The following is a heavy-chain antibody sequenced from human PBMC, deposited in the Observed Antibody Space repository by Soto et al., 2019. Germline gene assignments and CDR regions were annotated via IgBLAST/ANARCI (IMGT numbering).Heavy chain of an antibody. CDR3: SGGVADAF. V-gene: IGHV3-7*04. CDR1: ESTVSRDW. J-gene: IGHJ4*01. CDR2: INQDGSEK. Sequence: EVHLVESGGGLVQTGGSLRLSCAIFESTVSRDWMNWVRQAPGKGLEWVAHINQDGSEKYYVESVKGRFTISRDNAKKSLYLKMNGLRAADTAMYYFSGGVADAFWGHGTLVTLSS. D-gene: IGHD2-15*01.